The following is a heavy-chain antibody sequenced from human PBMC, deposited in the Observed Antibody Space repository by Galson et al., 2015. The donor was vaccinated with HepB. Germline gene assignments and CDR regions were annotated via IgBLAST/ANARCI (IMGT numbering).Heavy chain of an antibody. CDR1: GFTFSDYY. Sequence: SLRLYCAASGFTFSDYYMDWVRQAPGKGLEWVGRSRNKANSYTTDYAASVKGRFTISRDESYNSLYLQMNSLRTEDTAVYYCARAAYCSGGSCWGFDYWGQGTLVTVSS. J-gene: IGHJ4*02. CDR2: SRNKANSYTT. V-gene: IGHV3-72*01. CDR3: ARAAYCSGGSCWGFDY. D-gene: IGHD2-15*01.